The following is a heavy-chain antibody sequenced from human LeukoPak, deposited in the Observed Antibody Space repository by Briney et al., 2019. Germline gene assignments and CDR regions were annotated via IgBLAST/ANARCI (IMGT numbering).Heavy chain of an antibody. CDR2: ISYDGRNK. CDR1: GFTFSSYG. D-gene: IGHD2-15*01. Sequence: PGGSLRLSCAASGFTFSSYGMPWVRQAPGKGLEWVAVISYDGRNKNYADSVKGRFTISRDNSKNTLYLQINSVRAEDTAVYYCAKDLTRYCSGGSCYSADYWGQGTLVTVSS. V-gene: IGHV3-30*18. J-gene: IGHJ4*02. CDR3: AKDLTRYCSGGSCYSADY.